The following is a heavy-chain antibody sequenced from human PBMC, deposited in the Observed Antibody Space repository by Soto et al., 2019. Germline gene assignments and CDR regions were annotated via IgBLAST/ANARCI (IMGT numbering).Heavy chain of an antibody. J-gene: IGHJ4*02. Sequence: QVQLVESGGGVVQPGRSLRLSCAASGFTFSSYGMHWVRQAPGKGLEWVAVIWHDGSNKYYADSVKGRFTISRDNSKNTLYLQMDSLRAEDTAVYFCARPGGASSSVDYGLGIWGQGTLVTVSS. CDR3: ARPGGASSSVDYGLGI. V-gene: IGHV3-33*01. CDR1: GFTFSSYG. CDR2: IWHDGSNK. D-gene: IGHD6-6*01.